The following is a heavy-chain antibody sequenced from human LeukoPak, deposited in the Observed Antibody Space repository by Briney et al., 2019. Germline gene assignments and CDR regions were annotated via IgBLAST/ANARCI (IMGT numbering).Heavy chain of an antibody. Sequence: PSETLSLTCTVSGGSISSSSYYWGWIRQPPGKGLEWIGSIYYSGSTYYNPSHKSRVTISVDTSKNQFSLKLSSVTAADTAVYYCARLWQNWFDPWGQGTLVTVSS. J-gene: IGHJ5*02. CDR2: IYYSGST. V-gene: IGHV4-39*01. CDR3: ARLWQNWFDP. CDR1: GGSISSSSYY.